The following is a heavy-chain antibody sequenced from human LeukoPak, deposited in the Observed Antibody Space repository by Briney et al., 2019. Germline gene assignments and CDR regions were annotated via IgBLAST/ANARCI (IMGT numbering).Heavy chain of an antibody. CDR3: AREVRFLEWLSPMDV. CDR1: GYSISSGYY. V-gene: IGHV4-38-2*02. CDR2: IYHSGST. J-gene: IGHJ6*04. D-gene: IGHD3-3*01. Sequence: SETLSLTRTVSGYSISSGYYWGWIRQPPGKGLEWIGSIYHSGSTYYNPSLKSRVTISVDTSKNQFSLKLSSVTAADTAVYYCAREVRFLEWLSPMDVWGKGTTVTVSS.